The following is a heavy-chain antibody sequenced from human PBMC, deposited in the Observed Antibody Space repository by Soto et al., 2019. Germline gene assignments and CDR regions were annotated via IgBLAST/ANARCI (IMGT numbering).Heavy chain of an antibody. CDR2: MNPNSGNT. J-gene: IGHJ4*02. D-gene: IGHD3-22*01. V-gene: IGHV1-8*01. CDR1: GYTFTSYD. CDR3: ARGGYYYESSGYYHPGGFDY. Sequence: QVQLVQSGAEVKKPGASVKVSCKASGYTFTSYDINWVRQATGQGLEWMGWMNPNSGNTGYAQKFQGRVTMTRNTSISTAYMALSSLRSEDTAVYYCARGGYYYESSGYYHPGGFDYWGQGTLVTVAS.